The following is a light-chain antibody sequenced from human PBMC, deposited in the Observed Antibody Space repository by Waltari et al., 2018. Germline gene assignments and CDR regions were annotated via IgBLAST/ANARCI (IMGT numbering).Light chain of an antibody. CDR2: DAS. CDR3: QQYNNFPFT. CDR1: QSFRGS. J-gene: IGKJ3*01. V-gene: IGKV1-5*01. Sequence: DIQMTQSPSPLSASVGDRVTITCRPSQSFRGSLAWFQQKPGKAPKLLIYDASTLEPGVPSRFSGSGSGTEFTLTVSSLQPDDFATYYCQQYNNFPFTFGPGTTV.